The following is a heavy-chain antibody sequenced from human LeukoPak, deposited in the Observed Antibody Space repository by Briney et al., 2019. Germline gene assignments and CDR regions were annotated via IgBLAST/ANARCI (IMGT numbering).Heavy chain of an antibody. D-gene: IGHD2-21*02. CDR2: INHSGST. Sequence: SETLSLTCAVYGGSFSGYYWSWIRQPPGKGLEWIGEINHSGSTNYNPSLKSRVTISVDTSKNQFSLKLSSVTAADTAVYYCARVKVGDCGGDCYSSQYYYYYYGMDVWGQGTTVTVSS. CDR1: GGSFSGYY. V-gene: IGHV4-34*01. J-gene: IGHJ6*02. CDR3: ARVKVGDCGGDCYSSQYYYYYYGMDV.